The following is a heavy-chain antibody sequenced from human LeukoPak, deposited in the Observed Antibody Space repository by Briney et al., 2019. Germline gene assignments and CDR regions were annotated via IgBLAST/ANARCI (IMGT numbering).Heavy chain of an antibody. CDR1: GFTFGDYA. V-gene: IGHV3-49*04. D-gene: IGHD2-15*01. Sequence: PGGSLRLSCTASGFTFGDYAMSWVRQAPGKGLEWVGFIRSKAYGGTTEYAASVKGRFTISRDDSKSIAYLQMNSLKTEDTAVYYCTSAGWGGGSDEHYWGQGTLVTVSS. CDR3: TSAGWGGGSDEHY. J-gene: IGHJ4*02. CDR2: IRSKAYGGTT.